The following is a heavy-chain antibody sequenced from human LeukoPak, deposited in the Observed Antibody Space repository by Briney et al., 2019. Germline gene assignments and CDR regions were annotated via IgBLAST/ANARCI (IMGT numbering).Heavy chain of an antibody. J-gene: IGHJ6*03. CDR2: IYYSGST. CDR1: GGSISSGDYY. V-gene: IGHV4-30-4*08. CDR3: ARAVAGIYYYHMDV. D-gene: IGHD6-19*01. Sequence: SQTLSLTCTVSGGSISSGDYYWSWIRQPPGKGLEWIGYIYYSGSTYYNPSLKSRVTISVDTSKNQFSLKLSSVTAADTAVYYCARAVAGIYYYHMDVWGKGTTVTVSS.